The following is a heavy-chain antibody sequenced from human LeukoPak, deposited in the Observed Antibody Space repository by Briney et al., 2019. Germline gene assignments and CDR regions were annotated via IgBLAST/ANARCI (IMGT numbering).Heavy chain of an antibody. CDR2: IYTSGST. CDR3: AREGASQDVRGFDY. V-gene: IGHV4-61*02. J-gene: IGHJ4*02. CDR1: GGSISSGSYY. Sequence: PSQTLSLTCTVSGGSISSGSYYWSWIRQPAGKGLEWIGRIYTSGSTNYNPSLKSRVTISVDTSKNQFSLKLSSVTAADTAVYYCAREGASQDVRGFDYWGQGTQVTVSS. D-gene: IGHD3-10*02.